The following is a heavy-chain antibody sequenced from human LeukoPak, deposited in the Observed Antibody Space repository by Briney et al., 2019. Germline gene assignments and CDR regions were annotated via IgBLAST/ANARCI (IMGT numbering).Heavy chain of an antibody. J-gene: IGHJ3*02. CDR3: ARGGLENGYHSNDAFDI. Sequence: SETLSLTCTVSGGSISSYYWSWIRQPPGKGLEWIGYIYYSGSTNYNPSLKSRVTISVDTSKNQFSLKLSSVTAADTAVYFCARGGLENGYHSNDAFDIWGQGTLVAVSS. CDR1: GGSISSYY. V-gene: IGHV4-59*01. D-gene: IGHD3-22*01. CDR2: IYYSGST.